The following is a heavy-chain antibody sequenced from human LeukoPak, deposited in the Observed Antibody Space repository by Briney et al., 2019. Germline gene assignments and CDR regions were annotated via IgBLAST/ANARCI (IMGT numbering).Heavy chain of an antibody. J-gene: IGHJ3*02. CDR3: AKVPTRVIGAFDI. D-gene: IGHD3-16*02. V-gene: IGHV3-30*18. CDR1: GFTFSSYG. Sequence: GGSLRLSCAASGFTFSSYGMHWVRQAPGKGLEWVAVISYDGSNKFYADSVKGRFTISRDNSKNTLYLQMNSLRVEDTAVYYCAKVPTRVIGAFDIWGQGTMVTVSS. CDR2: ISYDGSNK.